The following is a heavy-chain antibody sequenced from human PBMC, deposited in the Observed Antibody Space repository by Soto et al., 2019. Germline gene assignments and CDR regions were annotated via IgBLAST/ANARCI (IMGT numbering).Heavy chain of an antibody. D-gene: IGHD1-26*01. J-gene: IGHJ4*02. CDR1: GGTFSTYA. CDR3: ARGVGAYYFDY. V-gene: IGHV1-69*01. CDR2: IIPIFGTT. Sequence: QVQLVQSGAEVKKPGSSVKVSCKASGGTFSTYAITGLRQAPGQGLEWLGGIIPIFGTTDYARKFQGRVTITAAESTSTVFIELSSLTSEDTAVYYCARGVGAYYFDYWGQGTLVTVSS.